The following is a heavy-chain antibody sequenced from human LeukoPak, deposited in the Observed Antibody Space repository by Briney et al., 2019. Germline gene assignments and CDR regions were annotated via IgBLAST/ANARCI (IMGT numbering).Heavy chain of an antibody. V-gene: IGHV3-30*04. CDR2: ISYDGSNK. CDR1: GFTFSSYA. D-gene: IGHD3-10*01. Sequence: GGSLRLSCAASGFTFSSYAMHWVRQAPGKGLEWVAVISYDGSNKYYADSVKGRFTISRDNSKNTLYLQMNGLRAEDTAVYYCAGGYGSGSYRDYYYGMDVWGKGTTVTVSS. J-gene: IGHJ6*04. CDR3: AGGYGSGSYRDYYYGMDV.